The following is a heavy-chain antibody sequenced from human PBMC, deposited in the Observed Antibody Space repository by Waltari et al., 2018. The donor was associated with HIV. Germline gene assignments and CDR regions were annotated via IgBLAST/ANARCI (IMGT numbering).Heavy chain of an antibody. V-gene: IGHV4-61*02. Sequence: QVQLQESGPGLVKPSQTLSLTCTVSGDSISRGSHSWSWIRQPAGKGLKWIWRISASGNTNYNPSVKSRVIISLDRSKNQFSLKLTSVTAAYTAVYYWAREPPLRYGDDYYYYGMDVWGQGTTVTVSS. J-gene: IGHJ6*02. CDR3: AREPPLRYGDDYYYYGMDV. CDR2: ISASGNT. D-gene: IGHD4-17*01. CDR1: GDSISRGSHS.